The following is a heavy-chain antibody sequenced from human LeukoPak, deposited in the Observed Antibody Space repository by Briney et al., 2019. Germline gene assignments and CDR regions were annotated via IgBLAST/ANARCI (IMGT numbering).Heavy chain of an antibody. Sequence: GGSLRLSCAASGFTFSSSAMSWLRQARGKGLEWVSAISGSGSRTYYADSVKGRFTISRDNSKNTLYLQMNSLRAEDTAVFYCAKEHYYVSGSDAFDIWGQGTMVTVSS. V-gene: IGHV3-23*01. CDR1: GFTFSSSA. CDR2: ISGSGSRT. J-gene: IGHJ3*02. CDR3: AKEHYYVSGSDAFDI. D-gene: IGHD3-10*01.